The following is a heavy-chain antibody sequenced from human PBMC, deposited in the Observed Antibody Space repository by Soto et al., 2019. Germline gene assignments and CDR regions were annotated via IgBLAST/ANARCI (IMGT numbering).Heavy chain of an antibody. J-gene: IGHJ3*01. CDR3: ATITVVRGVTYDAFDF. CDR1: GVTFSAYA. CDR2: ISYDGTNN. V-gene: IGHV3-30-3*01. D-gene: IGHD3-10*01. Sequence: HPGGSLRLSCAASGVTFSAYAMHWVRQAPGKGLEWVAVISYDGTNNYYADSVKGRFTISRDNSKNTLFLQMNSLRSEDTAVYYCATITVVRGVTYDAFDFWGQGTMVTVSS.